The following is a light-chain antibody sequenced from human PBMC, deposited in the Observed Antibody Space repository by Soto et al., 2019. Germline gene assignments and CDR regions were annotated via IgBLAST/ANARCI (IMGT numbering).Light chain of an antibody. CDR1: SSDAGGYNY. CDR2: EVS. V-gene: IGLV2-8*01. Sequence: QSVLTQPPSASGSPGQSVTISCTGTSSDAGGYNYVSWYQQHPGKAPKLMIYEVSKRPSGVPDRFSGSKSGNTASLTVSGLQAEDEADYYCSSYAGSSNLVFGGGTKLTVL. J-gene: IGLJ2*01. CDR3: SSYAGSSNLV.